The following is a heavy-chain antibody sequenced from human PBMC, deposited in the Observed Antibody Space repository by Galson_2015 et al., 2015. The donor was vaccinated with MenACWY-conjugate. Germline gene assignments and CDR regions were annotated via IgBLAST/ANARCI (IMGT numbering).Heavy chain of an antibody. CDR3: ARGIVSFGGLIVAFYYGMDV. J-gene: IGHJ6*02. V-gene: IGHV3-20*04. CDR2: INWNGAST. CDR1: GFTFHDYA. Sequence: SLRLSCAASGFTFHDYAMGWVRHGPGKGLEWVSGINWNGASTDYADSVRGRFTISRDNAKNSLDMQMNSLTAEDTAIYYCARGIVSFGGLIVAFYYGMDVWGQGTTVTVSS. D-gene: IGHD3-16*02.